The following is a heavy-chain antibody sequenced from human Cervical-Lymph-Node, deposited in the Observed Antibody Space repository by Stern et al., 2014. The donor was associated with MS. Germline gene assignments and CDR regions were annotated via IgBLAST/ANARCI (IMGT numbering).Heavy chain of an antibody. CDR2: VSPYNGKT. CDR1: GFTFANYG. D-gene: IGHD6-19*01. V-gene: IGHV1-18*04. Sequence: QVQLVQSGTEVKEPGASVKVSCKTSGFTFANYGIVWVRQAPGQGLEWMGWVSPYNGKTNYEQTFQGRVTMTSETSTTTAYMELRSLRSDDTAIYFCARYDSGSADFWVQGTLVTVSS. J-gene: IGHJ4*02. CDR3: ARYDSGSADF.